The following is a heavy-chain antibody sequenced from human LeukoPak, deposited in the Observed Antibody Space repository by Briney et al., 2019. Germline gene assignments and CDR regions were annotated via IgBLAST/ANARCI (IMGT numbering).Heavy chain of an antibody. V-gene: IGHV1-46*01. Sequence: ASVTVSCKASGYIFTSYNLNWVRQAPGRELAGMGIINPSGCSKNYAQRFQGRVTMTRDTSTSTVYMELSSLRPDDPAVYYCARFAVHRRRAVDGQFGLDYWGQGTLVTVSS. J-gene: IGHJ4*02. CDR1: GYIFTSYN. CDR3: ARFAVHRRRAVDGQFGLDY. D-gene: IGHD6-19*01. CDR2: INPSGCSK.